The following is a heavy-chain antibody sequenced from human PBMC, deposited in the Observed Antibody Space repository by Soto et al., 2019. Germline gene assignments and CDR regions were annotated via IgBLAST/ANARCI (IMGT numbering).Heavy chain of an antibody. D-gene: IGHD2-2*01. J-gene: IGHJ3*02. CDR3: AVSAGPPQLALDI. CDR1: GFTFSSYA. CDR2: ISGSGGST. V-gene: IGHV3-23*01. Sequence: EVQLWESWGGWVQPGGSLRLSCAASGFTFSSYAMSGVRQAPGMGLDRVSAISGSGGSTYYADSVQGRFTISRDNSKKTLYRQINSLRAEDTAVYYCAVSAGPPQLALDIWGQGKMVTVAS.